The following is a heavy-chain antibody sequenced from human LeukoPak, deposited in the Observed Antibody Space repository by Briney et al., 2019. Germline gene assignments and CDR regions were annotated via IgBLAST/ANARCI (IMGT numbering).Heavy chain of an antibody. Sequence: PSETLSLTRTVSGGSISGYYWTWIRQPPGKALEWIGYIYYSGSTYYNPSLKSRVTISVDTSKNQFSLKVSSVSAADTAVYYCARAGGYSGYASNWGQGTLVTVSS. J-gene: IGHJ4*02. V-gene: IGHV4-59*01. D-gene: IGHD5-12*01. CDR3: ARAGGYSGYASN. CDR1: GGSISGYY. CDR2: IYYSGST.